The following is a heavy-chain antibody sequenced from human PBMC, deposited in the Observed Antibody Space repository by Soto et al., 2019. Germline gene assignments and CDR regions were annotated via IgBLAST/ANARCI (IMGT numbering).Heavy chain of an antibody. CDR3: ARYRAFCSGLSCYSPPDYYYYMDD. CDR2: IYNMGST. Sequence: QVQLQESGPGLVKPSETLSLTCTVSGVSIRSSYWSWIRQPPGQGLEWLGYIYNMGSTNYNPSLTSRVNIAVDTTKNQVSLGLSSVTAADTAVYYCARYRAFCSGLSCYSPPDYYYYMDDWGKGTTVTVS. V-gene: IGHV4-59*01. CDR1: GVSIRSSY. J-gene: IGHJ6*03. D-gene: IGHD2-15*01.